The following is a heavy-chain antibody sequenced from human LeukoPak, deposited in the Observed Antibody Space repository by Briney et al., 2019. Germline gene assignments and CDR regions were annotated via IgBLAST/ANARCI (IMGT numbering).Heavy chain of an antibody. V-gene: IGHV3-74*01. J-gene: IGHJ4*02. CDR2: INSDGSST. CDR3: ARGLLWFGESSFDY. CDR1: GFTFSSYW. D-gene: IGHD3-10*01. Sequence: GGSLRLSCAASGFTFSSYWTHWVRHAPGKGLVWVSRINSDGSSTSYADSVKGRFTISRDNAKNTLYLQMNSLRAEDTAVYYCARGLLWFGESSFDYWGQGTLVTVSS.